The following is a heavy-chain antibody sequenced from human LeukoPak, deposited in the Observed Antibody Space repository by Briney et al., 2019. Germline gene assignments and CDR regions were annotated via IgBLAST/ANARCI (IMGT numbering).Heavy chain of an antibody. CDR3: ARLGSISCDY. V-gene: IGHV5-51*01. J-gene: IGHJ4*02. D-gene: IGHD6-13*01. Sequence: GESLKISCKGSGYSFNTYCIAWVRQMPGKGLEWMGIIYPSDSNTSYSPSFQGQVTISADKSISTAYLQWSSLKASDTAMYYCARLGSISCDYWGQGTLVTVSS. CDR1: GYSFNTYC. CDR2: IYPSDSNT.